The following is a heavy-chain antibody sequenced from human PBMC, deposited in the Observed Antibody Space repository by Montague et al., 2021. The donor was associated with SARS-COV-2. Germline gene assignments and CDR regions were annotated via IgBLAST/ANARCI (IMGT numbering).Heavy chain of an antibody. D-gene: IGHD1-1*01. J-gene: IGHJ1*01. CDR3: ARVGSQVVPGTWEYFHH. CDR1: GGSINNYY. V-gene: IGHV4-59*01. Sequence: SETLSLTCTVSGGSINNYYWSWIRQPPGKGLEWVGYIFYSGGSAAYSPSLQSRVTISVDTSKNQFSLNLNSLTAAATAVYYCARVGSQVVPGTWEYFHHWGQGTLVSVSS. CDR2: IFYSGGSA.